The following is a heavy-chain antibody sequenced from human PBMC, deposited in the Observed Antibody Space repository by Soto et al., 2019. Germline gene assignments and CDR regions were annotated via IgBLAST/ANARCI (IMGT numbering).Heavy chain of an antibody. J-gene: IGHJ3*01. Sequence: GESLKISCKASGYTFTAYWIGWVRQMPGKGLEWMGLVYPGDPDIRYSPSFEGQVAISADKSITTAYVQWSGLKASDTAMYYCATQMATSQDAFDLWGQGTMVTVSS. CDR1: GYTFTAYW. D-gene: IGHD5-12*01. CDR3: ATQMATSQDAFDL. V-gene: IGHV5-51*01. CDR2: VYPGDPDI.